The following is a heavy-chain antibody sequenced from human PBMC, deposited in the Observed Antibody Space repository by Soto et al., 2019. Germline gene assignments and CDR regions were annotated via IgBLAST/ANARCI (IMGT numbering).Heavy chain of an antibody. CDR3: ARDQGLDNWNYDPRLYYYYYGMDV. D-gene: IGHD1-7*01. CDR1: GGSVSSGSYY. Sequence: PWETLSLTCTVSGGSVSSGSYYWSWIRQPPGKGLEWIGYIYYSGSTNYNPSLKSRVTISVDTSKNQFSLKLSSVTAADTAVYYCARDQGLDNWNYDPRLYYYYYGMDVWGQGTTVTVSS. J-gene: IGHJ6*02. CDR2: IYYSGST. V-gene: IGHV4-61*01.